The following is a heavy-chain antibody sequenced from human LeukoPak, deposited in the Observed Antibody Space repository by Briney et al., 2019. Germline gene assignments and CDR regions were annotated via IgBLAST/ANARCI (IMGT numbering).Heavy chain of an antibody. CDR1: GFTVSSNY. D-gene: IGHD5-12*01. CDR3: ARSWGPSGPTVTDY. CDR2: IYSGGST. V-gene: IGHV3-53*01. Sequence: GGSLRLSCAASGFTVSSNYMSWVRQAPGKGLEWVSVIYSGGSTYYADSVKGRFTISRDNSKNTLYLQMNSLRAEDTAVYYCARSWGPSGPTVTDYWGQGTLVTVSS. J-gene: IGHJ4*02.